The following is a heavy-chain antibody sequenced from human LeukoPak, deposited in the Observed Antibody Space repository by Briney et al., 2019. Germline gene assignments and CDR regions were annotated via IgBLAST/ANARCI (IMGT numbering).Heavy chain of an antibody. CDR1: GFTFSSYA. J-gene: IGHJ4*02. CDR3: AKGSYYDSSGSFYFDY. Sequence: GGSLRLSCAAYGFTFSSYAMSWVRQAPGKGLEWVSGISGSGDNTYYADSVKGRFTISRDNSKNTLYVQVNSLGTEDTAAYYCAKGSYYDSSGSFYFDYWGQGTLVTVSS. CDR2: ISGSGDNT. D-gene: IGHD3-22*01. V-gene: IGHV3-23*01.